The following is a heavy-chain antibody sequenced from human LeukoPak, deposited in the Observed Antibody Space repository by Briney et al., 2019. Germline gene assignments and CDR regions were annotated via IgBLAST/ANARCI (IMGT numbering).Heavy chain of an antibody. D-gene: IGHD2-15*01. Sequence: SETLSLTCAVYGGSFSGYYWSWIRQPPEKGLEWIGEINHSGSTNYNPSLTSRVTISVDTSKNQFSQKLSSVTAADTAVDYCARDLIGYCSGGTCSDWFDPWGQGTLVTVSS. CDR2: INHSGST. CDR1: GGSFSGYY. J-gene: IGHJ5*02. CDR3: ARDLIGYCSGGTCSDWFDP. V-gene: IGHV4-34*01.